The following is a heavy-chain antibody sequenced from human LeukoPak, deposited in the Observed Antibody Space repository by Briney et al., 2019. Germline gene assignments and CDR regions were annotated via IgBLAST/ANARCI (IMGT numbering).Heavy chain of an antibody. J-gene: IGHJ4*02. CDR2: IIPIFGTA. Sequence: SVKVSCKASGGTFSSYAISWVRQAPGQGLEWTGGIIPIFGTANYAQKFQGRVTITADKSTSTAYMELSSLRSEDTAVYYCARDNLLTMENFDYWGQGTLVTVSS. D-gene: IGHD4/OR15-4a*01. CDR3: ARDNLLTMENFDY. CDR1: GGTFSSYA. V-gene: IGHV1-69*06.